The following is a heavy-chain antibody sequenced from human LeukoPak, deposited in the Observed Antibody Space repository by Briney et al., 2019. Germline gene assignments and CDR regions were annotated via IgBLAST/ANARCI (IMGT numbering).Heavy chain of an antibody. D-gene: IGHD6-13*01. CDR3: ARATAYSSSWYNY. CDR1: GFTFSDYY. V-gene: IGHV3-11*06. CDR2: ISSSSSYT. Sequence: GGSLRLSCAASGFTFSDYYMSWIRQAPGKGLEWVSYISSSSSYTNYADSVKGRFTISRDNAKNSLYLQMNSLRAEDTAVYYCARATAYSSSWYNYWGQGTLVTVFS. J-gene: IGHJ4*02.